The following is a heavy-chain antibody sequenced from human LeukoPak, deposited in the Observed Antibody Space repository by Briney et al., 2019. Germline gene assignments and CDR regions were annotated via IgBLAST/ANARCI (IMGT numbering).Heavy chain of an antibody. J-gene: IGHJ6*01. Sequence: GASVKVSCKASGYTFTSYGISWVRQAPGQGLEWMGWISAYNGNKNYAQKLPGRVTMTTDTSTNTALRELRSRRSDGTAVYYGAKDHATGTTGYYYCVKVVGEEGTMAAVS. CDR1: GYTFTSYG. CDR3: AKDHATGTTGYYYCVKVV. CDR2: ISAYNGNK. D-gene: IGHD1-7*01. V-gene: IGHV1-18*01.